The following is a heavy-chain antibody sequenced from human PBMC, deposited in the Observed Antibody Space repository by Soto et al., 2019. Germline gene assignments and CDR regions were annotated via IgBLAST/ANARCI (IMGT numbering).Heavy chain of an antibody. Sequence: SETLSLTCTGSGGSISSSSYYWGWIRQPPGKGLEWIGSIYYSGNTYYNPSLKSRVTISVDTAKNQFSLKLSSVTTADTAVYYCARQYYFGSGSYYNRTFNFWGQGTLVTVSS. V-gene: IGHV4-39*01. D-gene: IGHD3-10*01. CDR3: ARQYYFGSGSYYNRTFNF. CDR2: IYYSGNT. J-gene: IGHJ4*02. CDR1: GGSISSSSYY.